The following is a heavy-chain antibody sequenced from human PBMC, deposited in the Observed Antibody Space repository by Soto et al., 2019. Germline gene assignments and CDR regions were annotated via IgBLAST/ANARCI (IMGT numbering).Heavy chain of an antibody. D-gene: IGHD3-10*01. V-gene: IGHV4-59*08. CDR1: GGSISSYF. CDR3: ARHGSGVIGAFDI. J-gene: IGHJ3*02. CDR2: IYYSGST. Sequence: GSLRLSCTVSGGSISSYFWSWIRQPPGKGLEWIAYIYYSGSTNYNPSLKSRVTISVDTSKNQFSLKLSSVTAADTAVYYCARHGSGVIGAFDIWGQGTMVTVSS.